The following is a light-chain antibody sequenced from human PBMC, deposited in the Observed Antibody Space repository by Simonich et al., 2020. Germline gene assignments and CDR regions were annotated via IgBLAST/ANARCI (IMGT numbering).Light chain of an antibody. J-gene: IGLJ3*02. CDR1: SRDVGGYKY. CDR2: EVS. Sequence: QSALTQPRSVSGSPGQSVTISCTGTSRDVGGYKYVSWYQQHPGKAPKLLIYEVSKRPAGVPDRFSGSKSGNPASLTISGLQAEDEADYYCCSYAGSYTWVFGGGTKLTVL. CDR3: CSYAGSYTWV. V-gene: IGLV2-11*01.